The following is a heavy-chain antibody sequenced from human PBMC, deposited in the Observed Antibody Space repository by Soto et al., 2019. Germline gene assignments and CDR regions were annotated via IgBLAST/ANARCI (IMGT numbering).Heavy chain of an antibody. Sequence: SETLSLTCAVYGGSFSGYYWSWIRQPPGKGLEWIGEINHSGSTNYNPSLKSRVTISVDTSKNQFSLKLSSVTAADTAVYYCASRLIVATIYYFDYWGQGTLVTVS. CDR2: INHSGST. J-gene: IGHJ4*02. D-gene: IGHD5-12*01. V-gene: IGHV4-34*01. CDR1: GGSFSGYY. CDR3: ASRLIVATIYYFDY.